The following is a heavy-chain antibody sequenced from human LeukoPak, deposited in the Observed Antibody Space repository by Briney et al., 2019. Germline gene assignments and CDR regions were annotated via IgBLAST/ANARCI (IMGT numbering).Heavy chain of an antibody. D-gene: IGHD3-16*01. J-gene: IGHJ3*02. CDR1: GFTFSNYW. CDR3: VKTMVTFGGIIRADAFDI. CDR2: MKQDGSET. V-gene: IGHV3-7*02. Sequence: GGSLRLSCAASGFTFSNYWMSWVRQAPGKGLEWVANMKQDGSETHYVDSVKGRFTISRDNFKNTLYLQMSSLRPEDTAVYYCVKTMVTFGGIIRADAFDIWGQGTMVTVSS.